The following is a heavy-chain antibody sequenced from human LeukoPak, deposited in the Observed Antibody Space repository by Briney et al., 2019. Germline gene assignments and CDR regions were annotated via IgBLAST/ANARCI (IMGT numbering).Heavy chain of an antibody. J-gene: IGHJ4*02. Sequence: GGTLRPSCAASGFTFSSYAMSWVRQAPGKGLEWVSAISGSGGSTYYADSVKGRFTISRDNSKNTLYLQMNSLRAEDTAVYYCAKLGGYSYGYHDYWGQGTLVTVSS. D-gene: IGHD5-18*01. CDR1: GFTFSSYA. CDR2: ISGSGGST. CDR3: AKLGGYSYGYHDY. V-gene: IGHV3-23*01.